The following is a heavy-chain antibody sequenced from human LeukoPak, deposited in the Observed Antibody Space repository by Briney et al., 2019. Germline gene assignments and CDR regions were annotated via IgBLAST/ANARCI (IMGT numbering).Heavy chain of an antibody. J-gene: IGHJ4*02. CDR3: AKDVYQDYYYGSGSFDY. D-gene: IGHD3-10*01. CDR2: ISWNSGSI. V-gene: IGHV3-9*03. CDR1: GFTFDDYA. Sequence: PGGSLRLSXAASGFTFDDYAMHWVRQAPGKGLEGVSGISWNSGSIGYADSVKGRFTISRDNAKNSLYLQMNSLRTEDMALYYCAKDVYQDYYYGSGSFDYWGQGTLVTVSS.